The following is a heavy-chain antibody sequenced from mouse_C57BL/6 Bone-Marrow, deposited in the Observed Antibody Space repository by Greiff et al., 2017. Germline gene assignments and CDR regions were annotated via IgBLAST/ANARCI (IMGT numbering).Heavy chain of an antibody. Sequence: EVMLVESGGDLVKPGGSLKLSCAASGFTFSSYGMSWVRQTPDKRLEWVATISSGGSYTYYPDSVKGRFTISRDNAKNTLYLQMSSLKSEDTAMYYCARHGMVTRAWFAYWGQGTRVTVSA. J-gene: IGHJ3*01. CDR1: GFTFSSYG. CDR2: ISSGGSYT. D-gene: IGHD2-3*01. CDR3: ARHGMVTRAWFAY. V-gene: IGHV5-6*01.